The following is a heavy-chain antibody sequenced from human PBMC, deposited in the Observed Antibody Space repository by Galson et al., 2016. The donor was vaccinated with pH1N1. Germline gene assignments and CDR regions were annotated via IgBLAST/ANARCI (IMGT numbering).Heavy chain of an antibody. CDR2: IYYSGST. V-gene: IGHV4-39*07. D-gene: IGHD1-7*01. CDR1: GGSISSSSFY. J-gene: IGHJ4*02. CDR3: ARDIDGTTGWKGVDY. Sequence: LSLTCPVSGGSISSSSFYWGWIRQPPGKGLEWIGSIYYSGSTTYSPSLKSRVTMSVDTSKNQFSLKLTSVTAADTAVYYCARDIDGTTGWKGVDYWGQGALVTVSS.